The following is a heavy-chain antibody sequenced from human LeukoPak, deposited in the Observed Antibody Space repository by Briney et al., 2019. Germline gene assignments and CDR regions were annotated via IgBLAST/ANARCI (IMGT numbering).Heavy chain of an antibody. Sequence: PSETLSLTCTVSGGSISSYYWSWIRQPPGKGLEWIGYIYYSGSTNYNPSLKSRVTISVDTSKNQFSLKLSSVTAADTAVYYCARTETGYSYGRHYYYYGMDVWGQGTTVTVSS. CDR3: ARTETGYSYGRHYYYYGMDV. D-gene: IGHD5-18*01. CDR2: IYYSGST. V-gene: IGHV4-59*08. CDR1: GGSISSYY. J-gene: IGHJ6*02.